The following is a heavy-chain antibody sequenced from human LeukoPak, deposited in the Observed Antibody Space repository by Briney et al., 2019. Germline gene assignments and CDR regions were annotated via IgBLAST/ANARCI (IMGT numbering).Heavy chain of an antibody. CDR2: ISDSGSYT. Sequence: GGSLRLSCAASGFSFRGYYMSWIRQAPGKGQEWVAYISDSGSYTNHADSVRGRFTISRDNAKKSLFLQMINLRVDDTAVYYCARTVGLGPGGHFDYWGQGALVAVSS. CDR1: GFSFRGYY. J-gene: IGHJ4*02. V-gene: IGHV3-11*03. D-gene: IGHD4-23*01. CDR3: ARTVGLGPGGHFDY.